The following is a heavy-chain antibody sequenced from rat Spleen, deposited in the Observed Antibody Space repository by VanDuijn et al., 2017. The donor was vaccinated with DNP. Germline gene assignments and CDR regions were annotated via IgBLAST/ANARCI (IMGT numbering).Heavy chain of an antibody. CDR3: ARQDPLLLTLFAN. CDR2: ISYDGSST. V-gene: IGHV5-29*01. D-gene: IGHD1-1*01. J-gene: IGHJ3*01. CDR1: GFTFSNYG. Sequence: EVQLVESGGGLVQPGRSLKLSCVTSGFTFSNYGMHWIRQAPTKGLEWVATISYDGSSTYYRDSVKGRFTISRDNAKSTLYLQMDSLRSEDTATYYCARQDPLLLTLFANWGQGTLVTVSS.